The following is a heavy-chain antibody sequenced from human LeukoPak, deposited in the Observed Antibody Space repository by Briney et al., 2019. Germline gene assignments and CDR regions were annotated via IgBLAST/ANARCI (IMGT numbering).Heavy chain of an antibody. CDR3: ARREAEYDY. CDR1: GGSISSYY. Sequence: PSGTLSLTCTVSGGSISSYYWSWIRQPPGKGLEWIGYIYYSGSTNYNPSLKSRVTISVDTSKNQFSLKLSSVTAADTAVYYCARREAEYDYWGQGTLVTVSS. CDR2: IYYSGST. D-gene: IGHD6-13*01. V-gene: IGHV4-59*01. J-gene: IGHJ4*02.